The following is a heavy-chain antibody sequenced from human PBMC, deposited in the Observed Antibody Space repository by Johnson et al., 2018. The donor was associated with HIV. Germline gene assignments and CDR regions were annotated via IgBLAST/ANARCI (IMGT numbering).Heavy chain of an antibody. V-gene: IGHV3-11*04. J-gene: IGHJ3*02. CDR3: ASQRYCGGDCYSPRDAFDI. D-gene: IGHD2-21*01. Sequence: QVQLVESGGGLVKPGGSLRLSCAASGFTFSDYYMRWIRQAPGTGLEWVSYIRRSCRTIYYADSVKRRFTISGDNAKNSLYLQMNSLRAEDTAVYYCASQRYCGGDCYSPRDAFDIWGQGTMVTVSS. CDR1: GFTFSDYY. CDR2: IRRSCRTI.